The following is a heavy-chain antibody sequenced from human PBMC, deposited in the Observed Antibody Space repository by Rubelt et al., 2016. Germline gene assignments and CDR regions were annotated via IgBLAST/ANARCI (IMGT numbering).Heavy chain of an antibody. J-gene: IGHJ4*02. CDR2: LEPEDVET. Sequence: QVQLVQSGAEVKKPGASVKVSCKVSGYTFTELSMHWVRQAPGKGLEWKGGLEPEDVETIYAQRFQGRVTMTEDTSTDTAYMELISLRSEDTAVYYCATGQYSSGCDYWGQGTLVTVSS. CDR3: ATGQYSSGCDY. CDR1: GYTFTELS. D-gene: IGHD6-19*01. V-gene: IGHV1-24*01.